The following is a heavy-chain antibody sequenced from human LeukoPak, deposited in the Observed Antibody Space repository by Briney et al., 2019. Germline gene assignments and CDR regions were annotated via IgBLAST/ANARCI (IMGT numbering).Heavy chain of an antibody. Sequence: EASVKVSCKASGYTFTSYDINWVRQATGQGLEWMGWMNPNSGNTGYAQKFQGRVTMTRNTSISTAYMELSSLRSEDTAVYYCARPKGLLWFGELSRFDYWGQGTLVTVSS. CDR1: GYTFTSYD. CDR3: ARPKGLLWFGELSRFDY. J-gene: IGHJ4*02. CDR2: MNPNSGNT. V-gene: IGHV1-8*01. D-gene: IGHD3-10*01.